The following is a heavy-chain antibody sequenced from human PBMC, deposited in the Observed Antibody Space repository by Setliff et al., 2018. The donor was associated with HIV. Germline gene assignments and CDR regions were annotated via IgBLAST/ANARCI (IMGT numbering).Heavy chain of an antibody. D-gene: IGHD3-16*02. CDR2: INDSGST. J-gene: IGHJ4*02. CDR1: GGSFKNYF. Sequence: ETLSLTCAVYGGSFKNYFWSWIRQPPGKGLEWIGDINDSGSTNYNPSLEYRVTISVDASKNQFSLKVTNVTATDTAVYSCARRRFYNSLWGSYRDTQRAYFDYWGQGNLVTVSS. V-gene: IGHV4-34*01. CDR3: ARRRFYNSLWGSYRDTQRAYFDY.